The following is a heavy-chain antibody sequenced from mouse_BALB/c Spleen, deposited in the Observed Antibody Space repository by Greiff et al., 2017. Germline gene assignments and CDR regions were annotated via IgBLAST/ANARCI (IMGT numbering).Heavy chain of an antibody. V-gene: IGHV1S81*02. CDR2: INPSNGGT. Sequence: VQLQEFGAELVKPGASVKLSCKASGYTFTSYYMYWVKQRPGQGLEWIGEINPSNGGTNFNEKFKSKATLTVDKSSSTAYMQLSSLTSEDSAVYYCTRDYYGSSYWFAYWGQGTLVTVSA. CDR3: TRDYYGSSYWFAY. CDR1: GYTFTSYY. J-gene: IGHJ3*01. D-gene: IGHD1-1*01.